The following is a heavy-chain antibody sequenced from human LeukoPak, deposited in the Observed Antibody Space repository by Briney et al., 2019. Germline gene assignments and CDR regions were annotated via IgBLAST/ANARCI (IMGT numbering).Heavy chain of an antibody. D-gene: IGHD3-22*01. CDR2: INHSGST. V-gene: IGHV4-34*01. CDR1: GGSFSGYY. J-gene: IGHJ4*02. CDR3: ARGWAYYDSSGYYLDY. Sequence: NPSETLSLTCAVYGGSFSGYYWSWIRQPPGKGLEWIGEINHSGSTNYNPSLKSRVTISVDTSKNQFSLKLSSVTAADTAVYYCARGWAYYDSSGYYLDYWGQGTLVTVSS.